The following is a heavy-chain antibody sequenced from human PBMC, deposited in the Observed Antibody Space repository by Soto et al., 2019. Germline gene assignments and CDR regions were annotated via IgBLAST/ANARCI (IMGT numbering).Heavy chain of an antibody. CDR3: ARGEQYSGRIFDY. Sequence: PSQTLSLTCAITGDSVSSNSAGWSWVRQSPSRGLEWLGRTYYRSKWYYEYAVSVRGRITINPDTSRNQYSLQLNSVTPEDTAVYFCARGEQYSGRIFDYWGQGTLVTVSS. J-gene: IGHJ4*01. CDR1: GDSVSSNSAG. V-gene: IGHV6-1*01. D-gene: IGHD1-26*01. CDR2: TYYRSKWYY.